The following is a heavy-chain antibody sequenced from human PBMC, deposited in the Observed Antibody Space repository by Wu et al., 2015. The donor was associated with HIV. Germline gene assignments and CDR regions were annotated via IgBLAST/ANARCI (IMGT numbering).Heavy chain of an antibody. Sequence: QVQLVQSGAEVKKPGSSVKVSCKTSGGSFSSYALSWVRQAPGQGLEWMAGTIPIFATANYAQKFQGRVTVTTDESTNTAYMELRSLRTEDTAVYYCARGGAGCSGGSCLSYYGMDVWGQGTTVTVSS. J-gene: IGHJ6*02. CDR3: ARGGAGCSGGSCLSYYGMDV. V-gene: IGHV1-69*05. CDR2: TIPIFATA. D-gene: IGHD2-15*01. CDR1: GGSFSSYA.